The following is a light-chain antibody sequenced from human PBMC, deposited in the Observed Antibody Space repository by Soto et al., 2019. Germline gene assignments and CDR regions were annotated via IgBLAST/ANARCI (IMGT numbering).Light chain of an antibody. V-gene: IGKV3-20*01. CDR1: QSVSSGN. Sequence: EIELTQSPATLSLSAWETATLSCRASQSVSSGNLAWYQQKPGQAPRLLIYGASNRATGIPDRFSGSGSGTDFTLTISRLEPEDFAVYYCQQYGRTFGQGTKVDTK. CDR3: QQYGRT. CDR2: GAS. J-gene: IGKJ1*01.